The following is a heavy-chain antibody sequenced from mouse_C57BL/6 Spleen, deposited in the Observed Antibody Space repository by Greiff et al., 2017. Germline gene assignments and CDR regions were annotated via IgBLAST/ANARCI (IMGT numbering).Heavy chain of an antibody. Sequence: QVQLQQSGAELVKPGASVKISCKASGYAFSSYWMNWVKQRPGKGLEWIGQIYPGDGDTNYNGKFKGKATLTADKSSSTAYMQLSSLTSEDSAVDFCARTYYSNLYYAMDYWGQGTSVTVSS. CDR3: ARTYYSNLYYAMDY. J-gene: IGHJ4*01. CDR1: GYAFSSYW. D-gene: IGHD2-5*01. V-gene: IGHV1-80*01. CDR2: IYPGDGDT.